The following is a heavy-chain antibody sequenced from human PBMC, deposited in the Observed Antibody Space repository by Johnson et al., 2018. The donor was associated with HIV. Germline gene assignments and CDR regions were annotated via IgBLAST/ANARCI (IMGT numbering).Heavy chain of an antibody. CDR1: GFTFSNAW. J-gene: IGHJ3*02. CDR2: IKSKTDGGTT. V-gene: IGHV3-15*01. Sequence: VQLVESGGGLVKPGGSLRLSCAASGFTFSNAWMSWVRQAPGKGLEWVGRIKSKTDGGTTDYAAPVKGRFTISRDNSKNTLYLQMNSLRAEDTAVYYCVSVPMIVVLDGAFDIWGQGTMVTVSS. D-gene: IGHD3-22*01. CDR3: VSVPMIVVLDGAFDI.